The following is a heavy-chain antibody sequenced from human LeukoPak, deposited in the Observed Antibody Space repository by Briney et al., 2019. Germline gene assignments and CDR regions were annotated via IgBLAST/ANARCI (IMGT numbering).Heavy chain of an antibody. Sequence: GGSLRLSCAASGFTFSSYSMNWVRQAPGKGLEWVSSISSSSSYIYCADSVKGRFTISRDNAKNSLYLQMNSLRAEDTAVYYCAGDRDGYNPFDYWGQGTLVTVSS. J-gene: IGHJ4*02. CDR2: ISSSSSYI. V-gene: IGHV3-21*01. D-gene: IGHD5-24*01. CDR1: GFTFSSYS. CDR3: AGDRDGYNPFDY.